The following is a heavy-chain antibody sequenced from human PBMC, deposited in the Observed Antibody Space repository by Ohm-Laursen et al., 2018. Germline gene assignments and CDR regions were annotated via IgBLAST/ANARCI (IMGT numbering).Heavy chain of an antibody. V-gene: IGHV4-59*11. CDR3: VTILTGTWYAFDI. CDR1: GDSISAHY. CDR2: IHHTGYT. Sequence: GTLSLTCGVSGDSISAHYWSWIRQPPGQGLEWIGYIHHTGYTTYNPSLKSRVTISVDTSKNQFSLKLSSVTAVDTAVYYCVTILTGTWYAFDIWGQGTMVTVSS. J-gene: IGHJ3*02. D-gene: IGHD3-9*01.